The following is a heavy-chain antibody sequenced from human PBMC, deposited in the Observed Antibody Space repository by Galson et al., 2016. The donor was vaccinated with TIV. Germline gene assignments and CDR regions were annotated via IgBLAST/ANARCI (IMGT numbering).Heavy chain of an antibody. D-gene: IGHD4/OR15-4a*01. V-gene: IGHV1-69*13. J-gene: IGHJ2*01. Sequence: SVKVSCKVSGRNFSGTAISWVRQAPGQGLEWMGGIIPKYGVPSYTEKFQDRVMITADESTNTAYLELSSLRSDDAAVYYCARGGSLTTNWYFDLWGRGTLVTVSS. CDR2: IIPKYGVP. CDR1: GRNFSGTA. CDR3: ARGGSLTTNWYFDL.